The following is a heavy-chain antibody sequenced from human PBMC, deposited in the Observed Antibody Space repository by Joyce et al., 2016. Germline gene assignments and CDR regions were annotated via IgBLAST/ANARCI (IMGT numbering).Heavy chain of an antibody. D-gene: IGHD3-22*01. J-gene: IGHJ1*01. V-gene: IGHV1-69*01. Sequence: QVQLVQSGAEVKKPGSSVKVSCKASGGIFRNYGVSWVRQAPGQGLEWIGGISASFGTANNAQRFQGSVTITADESTNTVYMELRSLRSEDTAVYFCAGSSGYYYDYCQHWGQGTLVTVSS. CDR2: ISASFGTA. CDR1: GGIFRNYG. CDR3: AGSSGYYYDYCQH.